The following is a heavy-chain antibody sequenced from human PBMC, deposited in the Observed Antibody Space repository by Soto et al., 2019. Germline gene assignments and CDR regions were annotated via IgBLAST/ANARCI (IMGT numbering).Heavy chain of an antibody. CDR1: GFTFDDYA. D-gene: IGHD2-15*01. CDR3: AKDSLATPDIVVVVAATGAFDI. CDR2: ISWNSGSI. Sequence: GGSLRLSCAASGFTFDDYAMHWVRQAPGKGLEWVSGISWNSGSIGYADSVKGRFTISRDNAKNSLYLQMNSLRAEDTALYYCAKDSLATPDIVVVVAATGAFDIWGQGTMVTVSS. J-gene: IGHJ3*02. V-gene: IGHV3-9*01.